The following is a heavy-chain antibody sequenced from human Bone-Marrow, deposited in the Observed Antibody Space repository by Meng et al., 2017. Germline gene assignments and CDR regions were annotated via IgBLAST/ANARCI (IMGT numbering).Heavy chain of an antibody. CDR1: GFTFSSYA. CDR3: ATFQSSITMIVVVPLA. CDR2: ISGGGGST. D-gene: IGHD3-22*01. J-gene: IGHJ3*01. Sequence: GESLKISCAASGFTFSSYAMSWVRQAPGKGLEWVSAISGGGGSTYYADSVKGRFTISRDNSKNTLYLQMNSLRAEDTAVYYCATFQSSITMIVVVPLAWGQGTMVTVSS. V-gene: IGHV3-23*01.